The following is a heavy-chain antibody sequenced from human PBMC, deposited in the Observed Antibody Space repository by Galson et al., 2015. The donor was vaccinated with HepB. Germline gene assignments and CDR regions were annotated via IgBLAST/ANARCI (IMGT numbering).Heavy chain of an antibody. CDR2: ISYDGNTE. Sequence: LRLSCAASKFTFSNYPMHWVRQAPGKGLEWVAVISYDGNTEFYADSVKGRFTISRDNSKNTLYLQMNSLRVEDTAVYYCAREFDSFDYWGQGTLVTVSS. D-gene: IGHD3-22*01. V-gene: IGHV3-30-3*01. J-gene: IGHJ4*02. CDR1: KFTFSNYP. CDR3: AREFDSFDY.